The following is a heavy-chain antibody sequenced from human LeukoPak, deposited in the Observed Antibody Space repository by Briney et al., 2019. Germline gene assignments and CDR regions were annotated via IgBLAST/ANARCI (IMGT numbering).Heavy chain of an antibody. D-gene: IGHD2-15*01. J-gene: IGHJ4*02. Sequence: ASVKVSCKASGYTFTSYGISWVRQAPGQGLEWMGWISAYNGNTNYAQKLQVRVTMTTDTSTSTAYMELRSLRSDDTAVYYCARFHCSGGSCYPRGYWGQGTLVTVSS. V-gene: IGHV1-18*01. CDR1: GYTFTSYG. CDR3: ARFHCSGGSCYPRGY. CDR2: ISAYNGNT.